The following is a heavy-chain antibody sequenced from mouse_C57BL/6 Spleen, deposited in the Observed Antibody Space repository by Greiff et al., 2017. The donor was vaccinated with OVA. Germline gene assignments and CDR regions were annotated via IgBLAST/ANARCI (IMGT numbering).Heavy chain of an antibody. CDR1: GYTFTSYG. Sequence: VQLQESGAELARPGASVKLSCKASGYTFTSYGISWVKQRTGQGLEWIGEIYPRSGNTYYNEKFKGKATLTADKSSSTAYMALRSLTSEDSAVYFCARSGFITTVVATSYYAMDYWGQGTSVTVSS. J-gene: IGHJ4*01. D-gene: IGHD1-1*01. CDR3: ARSGFITTVVATSYYAMDY. CDR2: IYPRSGNT. V-gene: IGHV1-81*01.